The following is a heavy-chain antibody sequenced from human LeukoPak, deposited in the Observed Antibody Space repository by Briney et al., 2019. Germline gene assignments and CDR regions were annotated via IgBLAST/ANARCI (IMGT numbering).Heavy chain of an antibody. J-gene: IGHJ3*02. CDR3: ARDGWFGDFGAFDI. V-gene: IGHV4-31*03. D-gene: IGHD3-10*01. CDR2: IYYSGST. Sequence: PSETLSLTCTVSGGSISSGGYYWSWIRQHPGKGLEWIGYIYYSGSTYYNPSLKSRVTISVDTSKSQFSLKLSSVTAADTAVYYCARDGWFGDFGAFDIWGQGTMVTVSS. CDR1: GGSISSGGYY.